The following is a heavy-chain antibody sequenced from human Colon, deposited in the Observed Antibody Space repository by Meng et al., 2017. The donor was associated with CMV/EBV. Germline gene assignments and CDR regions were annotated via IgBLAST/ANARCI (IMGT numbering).Heavy chain of an antibody. CDR1: GYTFTSYY. J-gene: IGHJ1*01. Sequence: VSVKVSCKASGYTFTSYYIHWVRQAPGQGLEWMGIINPSGGSTNYAQKFQGRLTMTRDTSTSKVDMELSSLRSEDTAVYYCARDTLSSFDDWGQGTLVTVSS. V-gene: IGHV1-46*01. CDR3: ARDTLSSFDD. CDR2: INPSGGST. D-gene: IGHD2/OR15-2a*01.